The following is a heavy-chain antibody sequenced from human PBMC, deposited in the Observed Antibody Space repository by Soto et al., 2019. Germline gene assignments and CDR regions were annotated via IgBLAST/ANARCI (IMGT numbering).Heavy chain of an antibody. D-gene: IGHD2-15*01. V-gene: IGHV1-8*02. Sequence: QVQLVQSGAEVKKPGASVKVSCKASGYIFTSYNINWVRQAAGHGLEWMGWVNPDSGHTVYAQKFQGRVTMTREPSIGTAPIGPRSLTPGDQAVYYCARSAAFRNAALEFLYYLGVWGKGASVTVSS. CDR1: GYIFTSYN. J-gene: IGHJ6*03. CDR2: VNPDSGHT. CDR3: ARSAAFRNAALEFLYYLGV.